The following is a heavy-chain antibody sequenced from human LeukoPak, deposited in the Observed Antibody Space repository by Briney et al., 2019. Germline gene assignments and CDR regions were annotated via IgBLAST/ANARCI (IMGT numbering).Heavy chain of an antibody. CDR2: ISYDGSNK. D-gene: IGHD2-2*01. Sequence: GGSLRLSCAASGFTFSSYAMHWVRQAPGKGLEWVAVISYDGSNKYYADSVKGRFTISRDNSKNTLYLQMNSLRAEDTAVYYCARGPGVVPAAAHFDYWGHGTLVTVSS. V-gene: IGHV3-30*04. J-gene: IGHJ4*01. CDR3: ARGPGVVPAAAHFDY. CDR1: GFTFSSYA.